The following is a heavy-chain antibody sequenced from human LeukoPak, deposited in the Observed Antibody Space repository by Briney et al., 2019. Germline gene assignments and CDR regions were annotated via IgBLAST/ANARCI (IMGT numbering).Heavy chain of an antibody. Sequence: ASVKVSCKASGYTFTGYYMHWVRQAPGQGLEWMGRINPNNGAANYAQKLQGRVTITGDTSISTAYMELSSLRSDDTAVYYCTRESGTYHGNDYWGQGTLVTVSS. D-gene: IGHD1-26*01. J-gene: IGHJ4*02. CDR3: TRESGTYHGNDY. CDR2: INPNNGAA. V-gene: IGHV1-2*06. CDR1: GYTFTGYY.